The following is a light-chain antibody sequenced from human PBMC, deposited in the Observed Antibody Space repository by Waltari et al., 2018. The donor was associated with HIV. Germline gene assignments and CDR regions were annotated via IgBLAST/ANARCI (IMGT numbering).Light chain of an antibody. J-gene: IGKJ1*01. V-gene: IGKV2-28*01. CDR3: MQALQTPWT. CDR2: LGS. Sequence: DIVMTQSPLSLPVTPGEPASISCRSSQSLLHSNGYNYLDWYPQKPGQSPQLLIYLGSNRASGVPDRFSGSGSGTDFTLKISRVEAEDVGLYYCMQALQTPWTFGQGTKVEIK. CDR1: QSLLHSNGYNY.